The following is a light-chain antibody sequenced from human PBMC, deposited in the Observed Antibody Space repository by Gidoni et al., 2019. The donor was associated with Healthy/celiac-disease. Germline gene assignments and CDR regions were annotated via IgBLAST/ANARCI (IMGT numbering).Light chain of an antibody. CDR3: QQYDSLPET. V-gene: IGKV1-33*01. CDR2: DAS. J-gene: IGKJ2*01. CDR1: QDISNY. Sequence: DIQMTQSPSSLSASVGDRVTITCQASQDISNYLNWYQQKPGKAPKLLIYDASNLEKGVPSRFSGSGSGTDFTFTISSLQPEDIATYYCQQYDSLPETFGQGTKLEIK.